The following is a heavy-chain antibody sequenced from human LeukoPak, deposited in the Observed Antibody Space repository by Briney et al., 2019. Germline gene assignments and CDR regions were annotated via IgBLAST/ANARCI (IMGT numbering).Heavy chain of an antibody. CDR1: GFTFSSYG. D-gene: IGHD6-19*01. Sequence: GGSLRLSCAASGFTFSSYGMSWVRQAPGKGLEWVSAISGSGGSTYYADSVKGRFTISRDNSKNTLYLQMNSLRAEDTAVYYCAKRYSSGWYSGPIIDYWGQGTLVTVSS. J-gene: IGHJ4*02. CDR2: ISGSGGST. V-gene: IGHV3-23*01. CDR3: AKRYSSGWYSGPIIDY.